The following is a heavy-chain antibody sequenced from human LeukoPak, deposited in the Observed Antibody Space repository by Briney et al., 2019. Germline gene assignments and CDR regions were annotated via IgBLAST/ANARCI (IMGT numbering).Heavy chain of an antibody. J-gene: IGHJ4*02. CDR3: AKCWDRSTSCYSPVDY. V-gene: IGHV3-23*01. CDR1: GFTFSSYA. CDR2: ISGSGGST. Sequence: GGSLRLSCAASGFTFSSYAMSWVRQAPGKGLEWVSAISGSGGSTYYADSVKGRFTISRDNSKNTLYPQMNSLRAEDTAVYYCAKCWDRSTSCYSPVDYWGQGTLVTVSS. D-gene: IGHD2-2*01.